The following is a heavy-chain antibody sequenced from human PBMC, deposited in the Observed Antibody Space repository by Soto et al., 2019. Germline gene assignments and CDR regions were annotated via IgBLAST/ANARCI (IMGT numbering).Heavy chain of an antibody. V-gene: IGHV2-5*01. CDR2: VYWNDDK. Sequence: SGPTLVNPTQTLTLTCTLSGISISTSGVGLGWIRQAPGKALEWLALVYWNDDKHYSPSLKSRLTINKDTSKNQAILTMTNMDPVDTATYYCARGLATLPIFAFDIWGQGTVVTVSS. D-gene: IGHD1-1*01. J-gene: IGHJ3*02. CDR1: GISISTSGVG. CDR3: ARGLATLPIFAFDI.